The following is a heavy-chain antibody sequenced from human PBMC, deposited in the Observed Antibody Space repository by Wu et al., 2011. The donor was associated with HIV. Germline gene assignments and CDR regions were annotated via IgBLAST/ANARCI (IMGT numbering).Heavy chain of an antibody. CDR2: INPNSGGT. CDR1: GGTFSNYA. V-gene: IGHV1-2*02. CDR3: ARRVDDAFDI. J-gene: IGHJ3*02. Sequence: QVQLEQSGAEVKKPGSSVQVSCKVSGGTFSNYAISWVRQAPGQGLEWMGWINPNSGGTNYAQKFQGRVTMTRDTSISTAYMELSRLRSDDTAVYYCARRVDDAFDIWGQGTMVTVSS.